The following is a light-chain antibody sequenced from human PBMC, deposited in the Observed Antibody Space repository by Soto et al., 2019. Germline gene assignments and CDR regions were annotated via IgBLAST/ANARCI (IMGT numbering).Light chain of an antibody. CDR1: QGIINY. CDR2: TAS. CDR3: QKYNSAPRT. J-gene: IGKJ1*01. V-gene: IGKV1-27*01. Sequence: DIQMTQSPSSLSASVGDSVSITCRASQGIINYLAWFQQKPGKVPKLLIYTASTLRSGVSSRFSGSGSGTYFTLTISNLQPEDVATYYCQKYNSAPRTFGQGTNVEIK.